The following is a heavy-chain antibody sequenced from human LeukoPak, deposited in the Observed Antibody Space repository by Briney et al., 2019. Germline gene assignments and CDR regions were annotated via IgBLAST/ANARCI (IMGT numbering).Heavy chain of an antibody. J-gene: IGHJ2*01. V-gene: IGHV4-59*08. D-gene: IGHD2-21*02. CDR3: ARVGGGDFTGFDL. CDR2: IYYSGST. CDR1: GGSISSYY. Sequence: SETLSLTCTVSGGSISSYYWSWIRQSPGKGLEWIGYIYYSGSTYYNPSLKSRVTISVDTSKNQFSLKLSSVTAADTAVYYCARVGGGDFTGFDLWGRGTLVTVSS.